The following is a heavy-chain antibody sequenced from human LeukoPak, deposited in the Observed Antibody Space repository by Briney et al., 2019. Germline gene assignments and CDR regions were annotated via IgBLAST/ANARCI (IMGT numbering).Heavy chain of an antibody. J-gene: IGHJ4*02. Sequence: SETLSLTCTVSGGSISSYYWSWIRQPAGKGLEWIGRIYTSGSTNYNPSLKSRVTISVDTSKNQFSLKLSSVTAADTAVYYCARDGGRYFDWYLDYWGQGTLVTVSS. D-gene: IGHD3-9*01. CDR3: ARDGGRYFDWYLDY. CDR2: IYTSGST. CDR1: GGSISSYY. V-gene: IGHV4-4*07.